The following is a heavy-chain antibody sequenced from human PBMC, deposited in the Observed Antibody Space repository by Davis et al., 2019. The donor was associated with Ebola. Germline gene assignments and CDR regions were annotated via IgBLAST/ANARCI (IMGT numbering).Heavy chain of an antibody. CDR3: ASARIGFRWIEFDY. CDR1: GGTFSSYA. D-gene: IGHD1-1*01. V-gene: IGHV1-69*13. CDR2: IIPIFGTA. Sequence: SVKVSCKASGGTFSSYAISWVRQAPGQGLEWMGGIIPIFGTANYAQKFQGRVTITADESTSTAYMELSSLRSEDTAVYYCASARIGFRWIEFDYWGQGTPVTVSS. J-gene: IGHJ4*02.